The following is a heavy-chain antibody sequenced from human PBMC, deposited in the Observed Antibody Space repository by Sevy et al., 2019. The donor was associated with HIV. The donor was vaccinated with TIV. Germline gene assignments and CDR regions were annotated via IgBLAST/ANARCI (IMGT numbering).Heavy chain of an antibody. CDR3: ARGGAYYDFWSGYHH. Sequence: GESLKISCAASGFTFDNYDIHWVRQAPGKGLEWVTFIKYDGSHEFYAVSVKGRFTVSRDNSKNTVYLQMNSLRAEDTAVYYCARGGAYYDFWSGYHHWGQGALVTVSS. CDR1: GFTFDNYD. J-gene: IGHJ4*02. CDR2: IKYDGSHE. V-gene: IGHV3-30*02. D-gene: IGHD3-3*01.